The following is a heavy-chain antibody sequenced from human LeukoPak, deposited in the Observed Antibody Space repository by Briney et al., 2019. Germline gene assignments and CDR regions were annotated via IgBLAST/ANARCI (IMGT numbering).Heavy chain of an antibody. CDR2: NSGTGSGDST. Sequence: HSGGSLRLSCVASGFTFRDYAMSWVRQAPGGGLEWVSVNSGTGSGDSTYYADSVKGRFTISRDDSKNTLYLQMNSLRAEDTAVYFCAKDPHPRRSTTITMDYWGQGTLVTVSS. CDR1: GFTFRDYA. D-gene: IGHD2/OR15-2a*01. V-gene: IGHV3-23*01. J-gene: IGHJ4*02. CDR3: AKDPHPRRSTTITMDY.